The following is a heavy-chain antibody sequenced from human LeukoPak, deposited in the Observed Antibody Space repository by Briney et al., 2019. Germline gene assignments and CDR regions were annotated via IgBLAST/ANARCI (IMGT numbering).Heavy chain of an antibody. CDR3: AREDYGGNGYFDY. CDR2: LSSGGNNR. J-gene: IGHJ4*02. Sequence: GGSLRLSCAASGFSISSYAMHWVRQAPGKGLEWVAVLSSGGNNRYYADSVKGRFTISRDNSRNTLFLEMNSLRAEDTAVYYCAREDYGGNGYFDYWGQGTLVTVSS. D-gene: IGHD4-23*01. V-gene: IGHV3-30-3*01. CDR1: GFSISSYA.